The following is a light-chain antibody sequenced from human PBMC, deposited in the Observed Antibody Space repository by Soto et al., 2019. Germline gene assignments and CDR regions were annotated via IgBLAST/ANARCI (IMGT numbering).Light chain of an antibody. CDR1: SSNIGAGYD. CDR3: QSYDSSLSGYV. CDR2: VNS. V-gene: IGLV1-40*01. Sequence: QSVLTQPPSVSGAPGQRVTISCTGRSSNIGAGYDVHWYQQLPGTAPKLLIYVNSNRPSGVPDRFSGTKSGTSVSLAITGLQAEDEADYYCQSYDSSLSGYVFGTGTKVTVL. J-gene: IGLJ1*01.